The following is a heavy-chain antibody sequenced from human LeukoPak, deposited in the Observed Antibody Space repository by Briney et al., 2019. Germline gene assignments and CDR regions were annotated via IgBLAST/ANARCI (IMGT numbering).Heavy chain of an antibody. Sequence: GGSLRLSCVASGFTFSSRDWMTWVRQAPGKGLEWVANIKQDGSEKNYVDSVKGRFTISRDNAKNSVDLQMNSLRAEDTAVYYCARDLGVTEYFDYWGQGTLVTVSS. CDR2: IKQDGSEK. D-gene: IGHD2-21*02. CDR1: GFTFSSRDW. V-gene: IGHV3-7*03. J-gene: IGHJ4*02. CDR3: ARDLGVTEYFDY.